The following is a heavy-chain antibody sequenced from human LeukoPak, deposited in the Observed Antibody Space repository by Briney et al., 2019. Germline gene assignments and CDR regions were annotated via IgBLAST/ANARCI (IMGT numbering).Heavy chain of an antibody. CDR2: IIPIFGTA. D-gene: IGHD1-26*01. J-gene: IGHJ4*02. V-gene: IGHV1-69*05. CDR1: GGTFSSYA. Sequence: SVKVSCKASGGTFSSYAISWVRQAPGQGLEWMGGIIPIFGTANYAQKFQGRVTMTTDTSTSTAYMELRSLRSDDTAVYYCARDRGASGEDYGGQGTLVTVSS. CDR3: ARDRGASGEDY.